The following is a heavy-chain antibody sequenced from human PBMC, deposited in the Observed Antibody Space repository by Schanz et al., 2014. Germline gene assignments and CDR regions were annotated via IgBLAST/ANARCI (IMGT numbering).Heavy chain of an antibody. CDR1: GFTFSKYW. D-gene: IGHD3-10*01. CDR3: ARDNYYGSWSCAY. J-gene: IGHJ3*01. V-gene: IGHV3-7*04. CDR2: IKQDGSEK. Sequence: EVQLVESGGGLVQPGGSLRLSCGGSGFTFSKYWMSWVRQAPGKGLEWVANIKQDGSEKYYVDAVKGRFTISRDNAKNSMYLHMKSLRGEDTAVYYCARDNYYGSWSCAYWGQGTMVTVSS.